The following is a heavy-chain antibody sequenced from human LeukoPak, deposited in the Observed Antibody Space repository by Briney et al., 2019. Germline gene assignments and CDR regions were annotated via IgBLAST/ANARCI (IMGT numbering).Heavy chain of an antibody. CDR3: AGGPWGYYYYMDV. V-gene: IGHV1-69*05. Sequence: SVKVSCKASGGTFSSYAISWVRQAPGQGLERMGGIIPIFGTANYPQKFQGRVTITTDESTSTAYMELSSLRSEDTAVYYCAGGPWGYYYYMDVWGKGTTVTVSS. D-gene: IGHD3-16*01. CDR2: IIPIFGTA. CDR1: GGTFSSYA. J-gene: IGHJ6*03.